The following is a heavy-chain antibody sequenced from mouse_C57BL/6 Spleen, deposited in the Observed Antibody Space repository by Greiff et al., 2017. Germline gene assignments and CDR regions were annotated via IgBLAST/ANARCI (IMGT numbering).Heavy chain of an antibody. V-gene: IGHV5-17*01. D-gene: IGHD4-1*01. CDR3: AREGRIWDGYFDV. CDR2: ISSGSSTI. CDR1: GFTFSDYG. Sequence: EVKLVESGGGLVKPGGSLKLSCAASGFTFSDYGMHWVRQAPEKGLEWVAYISSGSSTIYYADTVKGRFTISRDNAKNTLFLQMTSLRSEDTAMYYCAREGRIWDGYFDVWGTGTTVTVSS. J-gene: IGHJ1*03.